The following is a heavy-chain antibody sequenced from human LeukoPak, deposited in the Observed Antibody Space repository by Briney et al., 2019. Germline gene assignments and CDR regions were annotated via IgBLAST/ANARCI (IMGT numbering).Heavy chain of an antibody. CDR2: IYHSGST. J-gene: IGHJ4*02. V-gene: IGHV4-30-2*01. CDR1: GGSISSGGYY. D-gene: IGHD3-16*01. CDR3: ARSDAYDHGVLDY. Sequence: SETLSLTCTVSGGSISSGGYYWSWIRQPPGKGLEWIGYIYHSGSTYYNPSLKSRVTISVDRSKNQFSLKLSSVTAADTAVYYCARSDAYDHGVLDYWGQGTLVTVSS.